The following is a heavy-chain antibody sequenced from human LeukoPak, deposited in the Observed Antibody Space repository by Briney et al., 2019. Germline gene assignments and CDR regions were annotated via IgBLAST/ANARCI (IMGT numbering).Heavy chain of an antibody. J-gene: IGHJ6*03. Sequence: ASVKVPCKASGYTFTSYDINWVRQATGQGLEWMGWMNPNSGNTGYAQKFQGRVTITRNTSISTAYMELSSLRSEDTAVYYCARVPHSSSWYYYYYMDVWGKGTTVTVSS. D-gene: IGHD6-13*01. CDR2: MNPNSGNT. CDR3: ARVPHSSSWYYYYYMDV. CDR1: GYTFTSYD. V-gene: IGHV1-8*03.